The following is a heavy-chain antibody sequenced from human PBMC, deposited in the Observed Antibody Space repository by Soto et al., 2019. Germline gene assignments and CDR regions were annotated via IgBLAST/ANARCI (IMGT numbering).Heavy chain of an antibody. CDR2: IYHSGST. D-gene: IGHD1-7*01. V-gene: IGHV4-4*02. J-gene: IGHJ4*02. CDR1: SGSISSSNW. CDR3: ASRSETGTSGFDY. Sequence: QVQLQESGPGLVKPSGTLSLTCAVSSGSISSSNWWSWVRQPPGKGLEWIGEIYHSGSTNYNPSLKSRVTVSVDKSKNQSSLKLSSVTAAATAVYYCASRSETGTSGFDYWGQGTLVTVSS.